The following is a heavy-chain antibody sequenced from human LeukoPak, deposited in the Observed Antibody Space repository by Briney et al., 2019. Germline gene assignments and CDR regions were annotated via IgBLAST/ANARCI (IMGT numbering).Heavy chain of an antibody. CDR3: ARDGVPAAIFDP. CDR1: GGSISSFY. Sequence: SETLSLTCSVSGGSISSFYWSWIRQPPGKGLEWIGYIYYSGSTNYNPSVKSRVTISVDTSKNQFSLKLSSVTAADTAVYYCARDGVPAAIFDPWGQGTLVTVSS. V-gene: IGHV4-59*01. J-gene: IGHJ5*02. D-gene: IGHD2-2*01. CDR2: IYYSGST.